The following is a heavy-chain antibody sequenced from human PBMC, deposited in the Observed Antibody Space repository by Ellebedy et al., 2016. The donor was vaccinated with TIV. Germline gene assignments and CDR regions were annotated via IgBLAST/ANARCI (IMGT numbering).Heavy chain of an antibody. CDR2: IYWDDSK. V-gene: IGHV2-5*02. J-gene: IGHJ4*02. CDR1: GFSLTTSGVG. CDR3: PHMQFVGYYFDN. D-gene: IGHD1-26*01. Sequence: SGPTLLKPTQTLTLTCTFSGFSLTTSGVGVGWIRQPPGKALEWLGIIYWDDSKRYSPSLKSRVTITKDTSKNQVVLKMTNMDPVDTATYYCPHMQFVGYYFDNWGQGTLVTVSS.